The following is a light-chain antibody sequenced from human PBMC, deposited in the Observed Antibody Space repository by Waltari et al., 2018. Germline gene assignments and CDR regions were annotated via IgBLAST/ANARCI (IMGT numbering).Light chain of an antibody. J-gene: IGLJ3*02. CDR2: KDS. CDR1: ALQKQY. CDR3: QSADSSGTWV. V-gene: IGLV3-25*03. Sequence: SYELPHPPPVSGSPGPTARITCPGDALQKQYAYWYQQKPGQAPVLVIYKDSERPSGIPERFSGSSSGTTVTLTISGVQAEDEADYYCQSADSSGTWVFGGGTKLTVL.